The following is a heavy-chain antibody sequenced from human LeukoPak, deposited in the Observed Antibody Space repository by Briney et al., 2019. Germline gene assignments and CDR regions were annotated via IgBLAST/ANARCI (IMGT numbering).Heavy chain of an antibody. CDR1: GFTFSSYS. V-gene: IGHV3-21*04. CDR2: ITTSSNYI. Sequence: GGSLRLSCAASGFTFSSYSMSWVRQAPGKGLEWVSSITTSSNYISYADSVKGRFTISRDNAKNSLYLQINSLRADDTAVYYCATSYGGNSDRSPYGFDYWGQGTLVTVSS. CDR3: ATSYGGNSDRSPYGFDY. J-gene: IGHJ4*02. D-gene: IGHD4-23*01.